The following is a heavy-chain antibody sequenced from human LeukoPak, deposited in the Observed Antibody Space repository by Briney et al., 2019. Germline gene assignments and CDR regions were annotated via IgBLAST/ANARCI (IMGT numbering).Heavy chain of an antibody. V-gene: IGHV4-34*01. Sequence: PSETLSLTCAVYGGSFSGYYWSWIRQPPGKGLEWIGEINHSGSTNYNPSLKSRVTISVDTSKNQFSLKLSSVTAADTAVYYCARGYFTAMVTSFDYWGQGTLVTVSS. D-gene: IGHD5-18*01. CDR1: GGSFSGYY. J-gene: IGHJ4*02. CDR2: INHSGST. CDR3: ARGYFTAMVTSFDY.